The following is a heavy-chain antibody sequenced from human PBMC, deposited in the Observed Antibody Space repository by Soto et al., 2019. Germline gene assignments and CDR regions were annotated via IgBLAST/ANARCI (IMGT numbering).Heavy chain of an antibody. J-gene: IGHJ6*02. V-gene: IGHV1-46*01. D-gene: IGHD1-26*01. CDR2: INPSGGST. CDR1: GYTFTSYY. CDR3: ARDPGSGSYYYYGMDV. Sequence: ASVKVSCKASGYTFTSYYMHWVRQAPGQGLEWMGIINPSGGSTSYAQKFQGRVTMTRDTSTSTVYMELSSLRSEDTAVYYCARDPGSGSYYYYGMDVWGQGTTVTVSS.